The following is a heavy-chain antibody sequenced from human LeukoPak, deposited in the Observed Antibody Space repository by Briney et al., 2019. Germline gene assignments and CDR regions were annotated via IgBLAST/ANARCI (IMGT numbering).Heavy chain of an antibody. Sequence: GGSLRLSCAASGFTFSTYWMHWVRQAPGKGLLWVSRINSDGSTSSYADSVKGRFTISRDNAKNTLYLQMNSLRVDDTAVYYCARDRSSSWSFDSWGQGTLVSVSS. J-gene: IGHJ4*02. CDR3: ARDRSSSWSFDS. D-gene: IGHD6-13*01. CDR1: GFTFSTYW. CDR2: INSDGSTS. V-gene: IGHV3-74*01.